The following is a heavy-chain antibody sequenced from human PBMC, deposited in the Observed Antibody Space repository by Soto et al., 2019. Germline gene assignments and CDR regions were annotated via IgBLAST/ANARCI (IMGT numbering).Heavy chain of an antibody. D-gene: IGHD6-19*01. Sequence: TLSLTCRVSGGSVSGSYWSWIRQSPGKGLEWLGYVYYTGSTNYSPSLRSRVSISVDTSKNEFSLRLSSVTAADTAVYFCARSVAVPGAHIDYWGQGTQVTVSA. CDR1: GGSVSGSY. CDR3: ARSVAVPGAHIDY. J-gene: IGHJ4*02. V-gene: IGHV4-59*02. CDR2: VYYTGST.